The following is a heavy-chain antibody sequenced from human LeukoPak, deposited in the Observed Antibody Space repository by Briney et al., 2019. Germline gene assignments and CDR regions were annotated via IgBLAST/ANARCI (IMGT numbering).Heavy chain of an antibody. D-gene: IGHD4-17*01. V-gene: IGHV3-23*01. CDR1: GFTFSSYG. J-gene: IGHJ6*03. CDR2: ISGSGGST. CDR3: AKVGTTTDRDNYYYMDV. Sequence: GGTLRLSCAASGFTFSSYGMSWVRQAPGKGLEWVSAISGSGGSTYYADSVKGRFTISRDNSKNTLYLQMNSLRAEDTAVYYCAKVGTTTDRDNYYYMDVWGKGTTVTVSS.